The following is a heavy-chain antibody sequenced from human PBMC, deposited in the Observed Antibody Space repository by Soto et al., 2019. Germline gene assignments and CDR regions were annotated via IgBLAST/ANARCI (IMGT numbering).Heavy chain of an antibody. D-gene: IGHD3-10*01. CDR3: ARDSYPRAYYGSGPSGMDV. CDR1: GFTFSSYG. CDR2: ISYDGSNK. Sequence: SLRLSCAASGFTFSSYGMHWVRQAPGKGLEWVAVISYDGSNKYYADSVKGRFTISRDNSKNTLYLQMNSLRAEDTAVYYCARDSYPRAYYGSGPSGMDVWGQGTTVTVSS. V-gene: IGHV3-30*03. J-gene: IGHJ6*02.